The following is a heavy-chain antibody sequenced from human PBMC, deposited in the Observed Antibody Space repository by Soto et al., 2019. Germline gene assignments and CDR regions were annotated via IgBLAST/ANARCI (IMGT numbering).Heavy chain of an antibody. Sequence: EVQLVESGGGLVQPGGSLRLSCAASGFTFSTYSMNWVRQAPGKGLEGVSYISSSSSTIYYADSVKGRFTISRDNAKNSLYLQMNSLRDEDTAVYYCARGLGYCSGGSCYSDYWGQGPLVTVSS. V-gene: IGHV3-48*02. J-gene: IGHJ4*02. D-gene: IGHD2-15*01. CDR2: ISSSSSTI. CDR1: GFTFSTYS. CDR3: ARGLGYCSGGSCYSDY.